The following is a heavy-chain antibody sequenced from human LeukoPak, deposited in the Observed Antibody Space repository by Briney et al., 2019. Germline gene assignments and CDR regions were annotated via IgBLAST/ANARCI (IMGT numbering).Heavy chain of an antibody. CDR1: GFTFSSYA. Sequence: GGSLRLSCAASGFTFSSYAMHWVRQAPGKGLEWVAVISYDGSNKYYADSVKGRFTISRDNAKNSLYLQMNSLRAEDTAVYYCARAHYYYDSSGPSYWGQGTLVTVSS. CDR2: ISYDGSNK. V-gene: IGHV3-30-3*01. D-gene: IGHD3-22*01. CDR3: ARAHYYYDSSGPSY. J-gene: IGHJ4*02.